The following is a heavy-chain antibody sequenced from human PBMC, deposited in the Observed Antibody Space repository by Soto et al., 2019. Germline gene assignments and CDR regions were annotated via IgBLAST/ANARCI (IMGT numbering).Heavy chain of an antibody. CDR3: ARATGTLRSRNCDY. Sequence: SETLSLTCSVSGGSISTFGHYWTWIRQPPGKGLEWIGSIYHTGSTYYSKSLRSRLTMSVDTSKSQFSLRLSSVTAADTAVYYCARATGTLRSRNCDYWGQGSLITVSS. CDR2: IYHTGST. J-gene: IGHJ4*02. D-gene: IGHD1-1*01. V-gene: IGHV4-31*03. CDR1: GGSISTFGHY.